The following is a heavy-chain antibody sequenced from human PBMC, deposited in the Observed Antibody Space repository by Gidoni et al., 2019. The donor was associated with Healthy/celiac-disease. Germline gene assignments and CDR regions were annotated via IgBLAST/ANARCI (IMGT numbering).Heavy chain of an antibody. Sequence: QVQLVQSGAEVKKPRSSVQVSCTASGGPFSSYAISWVRQAPGQGLEWMGGIIPIFGTANYAQKFQGRVTITADESTSTAYMELSSLRSEDTAVYYCARGSGRWGAFDIWGQGTMVTVSS. CDR3: ARGSGRWGAFDI. D-gene: IGHD3-10*01. J-gene: IGHJ3*02. CDR1: GGPFSSYA. V-gene: IGHV1-69*01. CDR2: IIPIFGTA.